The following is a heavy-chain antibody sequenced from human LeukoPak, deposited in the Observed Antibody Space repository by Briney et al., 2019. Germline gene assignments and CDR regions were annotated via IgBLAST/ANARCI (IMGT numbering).Heavy chain of an antibody. CDR1: GFTFSSYG. V-gene: IGHV3-30*18. CDR2: ISYDGSNK. D-gene: IGHD4-17*01. Sequence: PGGSLRLSCAASGFTFSSYGMHWVRQAPGKGLEWVAVISYDGSNKYSADSVKGRFTIPRDNSKNTLYLQMNSLRAEDTAVYYCANYGDYYYFYYWGQGTLVIVSS. CDR3: ANYGDYYYFYY. J-gene: IGHJ4*02.